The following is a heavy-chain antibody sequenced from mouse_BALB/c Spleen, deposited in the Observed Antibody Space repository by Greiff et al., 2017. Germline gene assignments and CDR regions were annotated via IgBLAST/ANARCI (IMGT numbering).Heavy chain of an antibody. J-gene: IGHJ2*01. CDR1: GFTFSSFG. V-gene: IGHV5-17*02. D-gene: IGHD2-1*01. CDR3: ARSYGNYVYYFDY. CDR2: ISSGSSTI. Sequence: EVQVVESGGGLVQPGGSRKLSCAASGFTFSSFGMHWVRQAPEKGLEWVAYISSGSSTIYYADTVKGRFTISRDNPKNTLFLQMTSLRSEDTAMYYCARSYGNYVYYFDYWGQGTTLTVSS.